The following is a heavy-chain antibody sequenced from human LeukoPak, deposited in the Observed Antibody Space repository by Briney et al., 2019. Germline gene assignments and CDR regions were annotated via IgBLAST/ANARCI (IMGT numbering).Heavy chain of an antibody. J-gene: IGHJ5*02. CDR3: ARGNDFWSGSFDP. D-gene: IGHD3-3*01. Sequence: KPSETLSLTCTVSGGSISSYYWSWIRQPPGKGLEWIGYIYYSGSTNYNPSLKSRVTISVDTSKNQFSLKLSSVTAEDTAVYYCARGNDFWSGSFDPWGQGTLVTVSS. CDR1: GGSISSYY. V-gene: IGHV4-59*01. CDR2: IYYSGST.